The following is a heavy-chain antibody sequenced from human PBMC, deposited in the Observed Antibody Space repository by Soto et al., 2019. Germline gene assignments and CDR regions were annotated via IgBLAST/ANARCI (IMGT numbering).Heavy chain of an antibody. CDR2: IYPGDSDT. CDR1: GYSFTSYW. CDR3: ARQDGYSYGYEGNLYYYMDV. J-gene: IGHJ6*03. Sequence: GESLKISCKGSGYSFTSYWIGWVRQMPGKGLEWMGIIYPGDSDTRYSPSFQGQVTISADKSISTAYLQWSSLKASDTAMYYCARQDGYSYGYEGNLYYYMDVWGKGTTVTVSS. D-gene: IGHD5-18*01. V-gene: IGHV5-51*01.